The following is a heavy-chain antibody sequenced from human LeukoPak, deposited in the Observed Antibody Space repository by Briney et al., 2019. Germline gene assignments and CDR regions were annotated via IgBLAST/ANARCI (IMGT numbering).Heavy chain of an antibody. J-gene: IGHJ6*02. CDR3: ARGIRFYYYGMDV. Sequence: PGRSLRLSCAASGFTFSSYAMHWVRQAPGKGLEWVAVISYDGSNKYYADSVKGRFTISGDNSKNTLYLQMNSLRAEDTAVYYCARGIRFYYYGMDVWGQGTTVTVSS. V-gene: IGHV3-30-3*01. CDR1: GFTFSSYA. D-gene: IGHD3-3*02. CDR2: ISYDGSNK.